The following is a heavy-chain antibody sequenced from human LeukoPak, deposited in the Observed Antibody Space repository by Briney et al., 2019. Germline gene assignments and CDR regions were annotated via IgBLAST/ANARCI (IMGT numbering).Heavy chain of an antibody. CDR3: ASLYSYGSNGYFDY. CDR1: GFTVSSNY. Sequence: GGSLRLSCAASGFTVSSNYMSWVRQAPGKGLEGVSVMYSGGSTYYAASVKGRFTISRDNPKNTLYLQMNSLRAEDTAVYYCASLYSYGSNGYFDYWGQGTLVTVSS. D-gene: IGHD5-18*01. J-gene: IGHJ4*02. V-gene: IGHV3-53*01. CDR2: MYSGGST.